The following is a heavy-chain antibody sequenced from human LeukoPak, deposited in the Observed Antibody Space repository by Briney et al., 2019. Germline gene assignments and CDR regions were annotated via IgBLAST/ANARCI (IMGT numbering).Heavy chain of an antibody. J-gene: IGHJ5*02. CDR1: GFIFSSYS. V-gene: IGHV3-48*01. Sequence: GGSLRLSCAASGFIFSSYSMNWVRQAPGKGLEWLSFISSGSVTIYYTDSVKGRFTISRDNAKNSLYLQMNSLRAEDTAIYYCARAVIVVAAATQRNWFDPWGQGTLVTVSS. CDR3: ARAVIVVAAATQRNWFDP. D-gene: IGHD2-15*01. CDR2: ISSGSVTI.